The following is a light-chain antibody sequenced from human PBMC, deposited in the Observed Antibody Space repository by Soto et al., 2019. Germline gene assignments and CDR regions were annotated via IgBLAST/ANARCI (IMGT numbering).Light chain of an antibody. CDR1: QDIGYH. CDR2: SAS. V-gene: IGKV1-17*03. CDR3: QLHTNYPRP. Sequence: DIQMTQSPSAMSAAVGDRVTITCRASQDIGYHLGWFQQKPGKAPKRLIYSASSLDSGVPSRFSATGSGTEFTFTISSLHPEDFATYYCQLHTNYPRPLGQGTKVDIK. J-gene: IGKJ1*01.